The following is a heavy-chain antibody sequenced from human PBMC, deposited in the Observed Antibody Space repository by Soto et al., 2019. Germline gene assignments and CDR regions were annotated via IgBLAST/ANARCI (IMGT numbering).Heavy chain of an antibody. V-gene: IGHV3-23*01. CDR1: GFTFSSYA. D-gene: IGHD3-22*01. Sequence: GGSLRLSCAASGFTFSSYAMSWVRQAPGKGLEWVSAISGSGGSTYYADSVKGRLTISRDNSKNTLYLQMNSLRAEDTAVYYCAKDLGEYYDSSGYYPLDYWGQGTLVTVSS. J-gene: IGHJ4*02. CDR2: ISGSGGST. CDR3: AKDLGEYYDSSGYYPLDY.